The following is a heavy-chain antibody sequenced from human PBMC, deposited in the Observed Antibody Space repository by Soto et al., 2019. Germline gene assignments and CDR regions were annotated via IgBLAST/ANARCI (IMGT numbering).Heavy chain of an antibody. CDR2: MNPNSGNT. J-gene: IGHJ6*02. V-gene: IGHV1-8*01. CDR1: GYTFTSYD. Sequence: ASVKVSCKASGYTFTSYDINWVRQATGQGLEWMGWMNPNSGNTGYAQKFQGRVTMTRNTSISTAYMELSSLRSEDTAVYYCARRDFYCRGRNCYSGDYAMDVWGQGTTVTVSS. D-gene: IGHD2-15*01. CDR3: ARRDFYCRGRNCYSGDYAMDV.